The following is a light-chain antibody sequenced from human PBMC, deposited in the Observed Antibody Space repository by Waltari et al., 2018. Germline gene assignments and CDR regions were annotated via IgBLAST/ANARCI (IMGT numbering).Light chain of an antibody. Sequence: DIQMTQSPSSLSASIGDRVTITCRASQSIGTYLNWYHQEPGKVPKVLIYAASKLQSGVPSRFSGSGSATDFTLTISSLQPEDFATYYCQQTNTMPRTFGQGTKVEIK. CDR3: QQTNTMPRT. CDR1: QSIGTY. J-gene: IGKJ1*01. V-gene: IGKV1-39*01. CDR2: AAS.